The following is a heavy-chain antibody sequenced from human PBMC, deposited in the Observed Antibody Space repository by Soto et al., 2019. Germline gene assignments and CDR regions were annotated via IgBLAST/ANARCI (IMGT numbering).Heavy chain of an antibody. D-gene: IGHD6-6*01. V-gene: IGHV5-51*01. CDR1: GDTFPSYW. J-gene: IGHJ4*02. CDR3: ARQGKRIAARPSY. CDR2: IYPGDSDT. Sequence: GESLKISCKGSGDTFPSYWIGWVRQMPGKGLEWMGIIYPGDSDTRYSPSFQGQVTISADKSISTAYLQWSSLKASDTAMYYCARQGKRIAARPSYWGQGTLVTVSS.